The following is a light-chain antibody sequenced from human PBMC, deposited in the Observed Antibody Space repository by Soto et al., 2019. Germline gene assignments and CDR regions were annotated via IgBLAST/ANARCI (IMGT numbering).Light chain of an antibody. CDR2: GAS. CDR3: QQYGSSPLT. CDR1: RGVTSTS. Sequence: EMVLTQSPGTLSLSPGEGTTLSVRASRGVTSTSLAWYQRKPGQAPRLPIYGASKRATGIPERFTASGSGTDFTLTISRLEPEDFAVYYCQQYGSSPLTFGGGTKVEIK. J-gene: IGKJ4*01. V-gene: IGKV3-20*01.